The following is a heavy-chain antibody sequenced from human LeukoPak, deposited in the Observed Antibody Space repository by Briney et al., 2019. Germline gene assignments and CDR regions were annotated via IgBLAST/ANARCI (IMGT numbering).Heavy chain of an antibody. Sequence: SAISGSGGSTYYADSVKGRFTISRDNSKNTLYLQKNSLRAEDTAVYYCAKVGGYSSSAPDYWGQGTLVTVSS. D-gene: IGHD5-18*01. CDR2: ISGSGGST. CDR3: AKVGGYSSSAPDY. J-gene: IGHJ4*02. V-gene: IGHV3-23*01.